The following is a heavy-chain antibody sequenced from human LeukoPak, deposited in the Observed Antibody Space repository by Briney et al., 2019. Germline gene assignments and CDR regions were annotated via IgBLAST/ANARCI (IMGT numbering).Heavy chain of an antibody. J-gene: IGHJ4*02. CDR3: AKDLTTVTTMDYFDY. Sequence: GGSLRLSCAASGFTSSSYAMSWVRQAPGKGLEWVSAISGSGGSTYYADSVKGRFTISRDNSKNTLYLQMNSLRAEDTAVYYCAKDLTTVTTMDYFDYWGQGTLVTVSS. D-gene: IGHD4-17*01. CDR1: GFTSSSYA. V-gene: IGHV3-23*01. CDR2: ISGSGGST.